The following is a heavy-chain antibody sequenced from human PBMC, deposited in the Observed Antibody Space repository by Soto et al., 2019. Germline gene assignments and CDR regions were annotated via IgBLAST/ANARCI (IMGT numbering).Heavy chain of an antibody. CDR2: IGTSGGRS. CDR3: AKAYFVWSSEQPYYFDY. J-gene: IGHJ4*02. V-gene: IGHV3-23*01. CDR1: GFTFSGYA. Sequence: PGGSLRLSCAASGFTFSGYAMSWVRQAPGKGLEWVSSIGTSGGRSYHADSVKGRFTISRDNSKSTLYLQMNSLRAEDTAVYYCAKAYFVWSSEQPYYFDYWGQGTLVTVSS. D-gene: IGHD3-16*01.